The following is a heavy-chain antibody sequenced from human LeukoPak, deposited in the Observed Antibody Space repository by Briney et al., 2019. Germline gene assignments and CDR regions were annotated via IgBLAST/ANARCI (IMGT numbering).Heavy chain of an antibody. D-gene: IGHD1-26*01. CDR1: GFPFSTYS. V-gene: IGHV3-48*01. Sequence: GGSLRLSCVTSGFPFSTYSMNWVRQAPGKGLEWLSYITSTSDTTYYADSVKGRFTTSRDNSKNTLYLQMNSLRAEDTAVYYCARASPTEPPYYYYYYGMDVWGQGTTVTVSS. CDR2: ITSTSDTT. CDR3: ARASPTEPPYYYYYYGMDV. J-gene: IGHJ6*02.